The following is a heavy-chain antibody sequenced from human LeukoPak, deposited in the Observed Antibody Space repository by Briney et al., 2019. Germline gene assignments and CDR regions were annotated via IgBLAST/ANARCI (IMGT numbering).Heavy chain of an antibody. CDR2: IYHSGST. CDR3: ARARVSQIPGNYYYYMDV. Sequence: SETLSLTCAVSGYSISSGYYWGWIRQPPGKGLEWIGNIYHSGSTYYNPSLKSRVTISVDTSKNQFSLKLSSVTAADTAVYYCARARVSQIPGNYYYYMDVWGKGTTVTVSS. J-gene: IGHJ6*03. V-gene: IGHV4-38-2*01. D-gene: IGHD2-8*01. CDR1: GYSISSGYY.